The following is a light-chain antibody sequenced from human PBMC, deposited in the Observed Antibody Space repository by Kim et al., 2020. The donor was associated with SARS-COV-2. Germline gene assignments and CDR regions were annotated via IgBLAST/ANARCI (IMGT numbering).Light chain of an antibody. Sequence: ASVRLTCTLSSGHSTYAIAWHQQQPEKGPRYLMKVNNDGSHNKGDGIPDRFSGSSSGAERYLTISSLQSEDEADYYCQTWDTDIRVFGGGTKLTVL. CDR3: QTWDTDIRV. V-gene: IGLV4-69*01. CDR1: SGHSTYA. J-gene: IGLJ3*02. CDR2: VNNDGSH.